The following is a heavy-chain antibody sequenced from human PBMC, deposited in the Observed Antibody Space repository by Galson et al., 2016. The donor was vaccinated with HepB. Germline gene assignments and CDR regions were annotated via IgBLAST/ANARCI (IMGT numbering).Heavy chain of an antibody. V-gene: IGHV3-33*01. CDR3: ARASWNTTTRFDY. D-gene: IGHD2-15*01. J-gene: IGHJ4*02. CDR1: GFTLNNYG. CDR2: IWYDGSKM. Sequence: SLRLSCAASGFTLNNYGMHWVRQAPGKGLEWVAGIWYDGSKMYYADSVKGRFTVSRDYSKNTLCLQMNSLRAEDTAVYYCARASWNTTTRFDYWGQGTPVTVSS.